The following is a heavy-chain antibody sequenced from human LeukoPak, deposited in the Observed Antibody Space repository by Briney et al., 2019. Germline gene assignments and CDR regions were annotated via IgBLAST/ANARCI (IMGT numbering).Heavy chain of an antibody. Sequence: PGGSLRLSXAASGFTFSSYWMHWVRQAPGKGLVWVSRINSDGSSTSYADSVKGRFTISRDNAKNTLYLQMNSLRAEDTAVYYCAREGVYCSSTSCVNWFDPWGQGTLVTVSS. V-gene: IGHV3-74*01. CDR2: INSDGSST. J-gene: IGHJ5*02. CDR1: GFTFSSYW. CDR3: AREGVYCSSTSCVNWFDP. D-gene: IGHD2-2*01.